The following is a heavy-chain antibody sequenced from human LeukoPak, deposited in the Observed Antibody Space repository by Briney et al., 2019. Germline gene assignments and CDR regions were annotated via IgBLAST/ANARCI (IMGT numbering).Heavy chain of an antibody. Sequence: ASVKVSCKASGYTFTSYYMHWVRQAPGQGLEWMGIINPSGGSTSYAQKFQGRVTMTRDTSTSTVYMELSSLRSEDTAVYYCARDSRGFGTYYYGSGSYYYGMDVWGQGTTVTVSS. CDR1: GYTFTSYY. CDR3: ARDSRGFGTYYYGSGSYYYGMDV. CDR2: INPSGGST. J-gene: IGHJ6*02. V-gene: IGHV1-46*01. D-gene: IGHD3-10*01.